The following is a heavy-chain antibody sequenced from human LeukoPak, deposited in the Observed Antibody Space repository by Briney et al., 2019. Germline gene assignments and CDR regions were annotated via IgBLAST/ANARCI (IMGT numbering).Heavy chain of an antibody. J-gene: IGHJ6*02. Sequence: ASVKVSCKASGGTFSSYAISWVRQAPGQGLEWMGGIIPIFGTANYAQKFQGRVTITADESTSTAYMELSGLRSEDTAVYYCARDLTQWLVPDYYYYGMDVWGQGTTVTVSS. CDR1: GGTFSSYA. V-gene: IGHV1-69*13. CDR3: ARDLTQWLVPDYYYYGMDV. CDR2: IIPIFGTA. D-gene: IGHD6-19*01.